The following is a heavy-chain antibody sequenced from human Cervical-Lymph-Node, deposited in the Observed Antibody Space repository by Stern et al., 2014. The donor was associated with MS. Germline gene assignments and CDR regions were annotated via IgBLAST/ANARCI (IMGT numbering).Heavy chain of an antibody. Sequence: MQLEESGAEVKRPGASVKISCSASGSPFINDYVYWVWQPPRQGLDRVGIIQFYSGNKSYAQKFQDRVSMTRDTSTNTVFLELSNLRSEDTSVYYCATAAGDVWGHGTTVSVSS. CDR3: ATAAGDV. J-gene: IGHJ6*02. V-gene: IGHV1-46*01. CDR2: IQFYSGNK. CDR1: GSPFINDY. D-gene: IGHD6-13*01.